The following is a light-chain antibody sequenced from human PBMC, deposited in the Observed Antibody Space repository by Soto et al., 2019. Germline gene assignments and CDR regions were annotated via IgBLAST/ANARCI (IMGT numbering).Light chain of an antibody. Sequence: MKQSLSTLSAKIGDRVTITCRASLSIGTWLAWYQQKPGKAPKLLIYDASSLESGVPSRFSGSASGTEFTLTISSLQPDDFASYYCQQYDGYWTFGQRTNV. CDR3: QQYDGYWT. V-gene: IGKV1-5*01. J-gene: IGKJ1*01. CDR1: LSIGTW. CDR2: DAS.